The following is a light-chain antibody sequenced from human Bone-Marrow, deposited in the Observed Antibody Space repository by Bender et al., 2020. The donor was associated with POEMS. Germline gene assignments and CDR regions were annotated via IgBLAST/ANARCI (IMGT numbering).Light chain of an antibody. Sequence: QSVLTQPPSASGTPGQRVTISCSGSSSNIGTNPVNWYQQLPGTAPKLLIYINNQRPSGIPERFSGSKSWNTATLTISGTQAMDEADYFCQAWDSNTAIFGGGTKLTVL. J-gene: IGLJ2*01. CDR1: SSNIGTNP. CDR3: QAWDSNTAI. V-gene: IGLV1-44*01. CDR2: INN.